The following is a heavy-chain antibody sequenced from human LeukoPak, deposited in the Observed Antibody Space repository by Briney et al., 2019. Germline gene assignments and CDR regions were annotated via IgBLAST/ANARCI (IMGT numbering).Heavy chain of an antibody. CDR3: ARARVYTYAQSGDY. V-gene: IGHV5-51*01. Sequence: GESLKISCKGSGYSFSSYWIAWVRQMPGKGLEWMGIIYPADSDTRYSPSFQGQVTISADKSITTAYLQWSSLKASDTAMYYCARARVYTYAQSGDYWGQGTLVTVSS. D-gene: IGHD5-18*01. CDR1: GYSFSSYW. J-gene: IGHJ4*02. CDR2: IYPADSDT.